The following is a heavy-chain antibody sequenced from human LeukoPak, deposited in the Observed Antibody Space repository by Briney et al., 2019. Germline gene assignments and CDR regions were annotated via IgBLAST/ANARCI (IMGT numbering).Heavy chain of an antibody. CDR1: GYTFTSYG. CDR3: ARGRSYYYDSSGVNGY. J-gene: IGHJ4*02. Sequence: GASVKVSCKASGYTFTSYGINWVRQATGQGLEWMGWMNPNSGNTGYAQKFQGRVTMTRNTSISTAYMELSSLRSEDTAVYYCARGRSYYYDSSGVNGYWGQGTLVTVSS. D-gene: IGHD3-22*01. CDR2: MNPNSGNT. V-gene: IGHV1-8*02.